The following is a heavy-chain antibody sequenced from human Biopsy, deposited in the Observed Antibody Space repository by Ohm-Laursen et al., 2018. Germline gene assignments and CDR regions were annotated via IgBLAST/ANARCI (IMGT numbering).Heavy chain of an antibody. V-gene: IGHV3-7*03. D-gene: IGHD2-21*01. CDR2: IKQDGSEK. Sequence: SLRLSCAASGFTFSSFWMSWVRQAPGKGLEWVANIKQDGSEKNYVDSVKGRFTISRDNAKNSLLLQMNRLRAEDTAVYFCTNHDCGGISCVMNFWGQGTLVTVSS. CDR1: GFTFSSFW. CDR3: TNHDCGGISCVMNF. J-gene: IGHJ4*02.